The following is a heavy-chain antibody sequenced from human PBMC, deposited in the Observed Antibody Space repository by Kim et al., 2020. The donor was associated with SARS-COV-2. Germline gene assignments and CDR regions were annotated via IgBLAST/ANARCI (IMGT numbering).Heavy chain of an antibody. J-gene: IGHJ4*02. V-gene: IGHV4-34*01. Sequence: SETLSLTCAVYGGSFSGYYWSWIRQPPGKGLEWIGEINHSGSTNYNPSLKSRVTISVDTSKNQFSLKLSSVTAADTAVYYCARGDYGVLGYWGQGTLVTVSS. D-gene: IGHD4-17*01. CDR3: ARGDYGVLGY. CDR2: INHSGST. CDR1: GGSFSGYY.